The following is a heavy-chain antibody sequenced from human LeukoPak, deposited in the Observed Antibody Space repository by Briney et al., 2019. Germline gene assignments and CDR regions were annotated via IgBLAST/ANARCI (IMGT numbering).Heavy chain of an antibody. CDR2: IYYSGST. J-gene: IGHJ6*03. V-gene: IGHV4-39*01. Sequence: KPSETLSLTCTVSGGSISSSSYYWGWIRQPPGKGLEWIGCIYYSGSTYYNPSLKSRVTISVDTSKNQFSLKLSSVTAADTAVYYCARHEQQLVWVDYYYYMDVWGKGTTVTVCS. CDR3: ARHEQQLVWVDYYYYMDV. CDR1: GGSISSSSYY. D-gene: IGHD6-6*01.